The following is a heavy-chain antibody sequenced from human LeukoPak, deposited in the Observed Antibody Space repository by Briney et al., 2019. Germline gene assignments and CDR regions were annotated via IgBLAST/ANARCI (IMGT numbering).Heavy chain of an antibody. CDR2: IYTTGTA. J-gene: IGHJ3*02. CDR1: GGSISSYY. D-gene: IGHD2-15*01. CDR3: ARDHSSSPWMDSFEI. Sequence: SETLSLTCTVSGGSISSYYWSWIRQAAGKGPEWIGRIYTTGTADYNPSLKGRVFLSVDTSKNQFSLKVTSVTAADTAVYYCARDHSSSPWMDSFEIWGPGTKVTVSS. V-gene: IGHV4-4*07.